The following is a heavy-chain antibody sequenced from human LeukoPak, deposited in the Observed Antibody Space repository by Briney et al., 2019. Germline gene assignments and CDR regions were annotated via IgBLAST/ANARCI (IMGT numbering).Heavy chain of an antibody. CDR2: ISGGGDIT. D-gene: IGHD2-21*02. CDR1: GFNFANHA. V-gene: IGHV3-23*01. J-gene: IGHJ4*02. Sequence: PGGSLRLSCAASGFNFANHAMSWVRQTPGKGLEWDSAISGGGDITYYADSVTGRFTISRDNSKDTLFLQMHSLRPGDTAVYYCVREDTPATANYWGQGTLVTISS. CDR3: VREDTPATANY.